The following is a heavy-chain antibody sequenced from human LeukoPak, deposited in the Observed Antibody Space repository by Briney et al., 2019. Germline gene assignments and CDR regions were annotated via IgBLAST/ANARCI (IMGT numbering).Heavy chain of an antibody. CDR1: GGSISSYY. J-gene: IGHJ3*02. Sequence: SETLSLTCTVSGGSISSYYWSWIRQPPGKGLEWIGYIYYSGSTYYNPSLKSRVTISVDTSKNQFSLKLSSVTAADTAVYYCARDLGHNHAFDIWGQGTMVTVSS. V-gene: IGHV4-59*12. CDR2: IYYSGST. CDR3: ARDLGHNHAFDI.